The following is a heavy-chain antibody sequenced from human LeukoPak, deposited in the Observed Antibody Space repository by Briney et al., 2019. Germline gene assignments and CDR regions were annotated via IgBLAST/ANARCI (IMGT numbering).Heavy chain of an antibody. CDR3: AKDRAGRLYYFDY. D-gene: IGHD6-25*01. J-gene: IGHJ4*02. V-gene: IGHV3-7*03. Sequence: GGSLRLSCAASGFTFSNYWMSWVRQAPGKGLEWVANINQDGSETYYVDFVKGRFTISRDNAKNSPYLQMNSLRADDTAVYYCAKDRAGRLYYFDYWGQGTLVTVSS. CDR1: GFTFSNYW. CDR2: INQDGSET.